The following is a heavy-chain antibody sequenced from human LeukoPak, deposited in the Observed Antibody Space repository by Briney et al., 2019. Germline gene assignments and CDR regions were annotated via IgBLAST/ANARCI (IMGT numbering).Heavy chain of an antibody. CDR3: TRLGGFRTPLQGN. CDR2: INHSGST. J-gene: IGHJ4*02. Sequence: SETLSLTCAVYGGSFSGYYWSWIRQPPGKGLEWIGEINHSGSTNYNPSLKSRVTISVDTSKNQFSLKLSSVTAADTAVYYCTRLGGFRTPLQGNWGQGTLVTVSS. CDR1: GGSFSGYY. D-gene: IGHD4-11*01. V-gene: IGHV4-34*01.